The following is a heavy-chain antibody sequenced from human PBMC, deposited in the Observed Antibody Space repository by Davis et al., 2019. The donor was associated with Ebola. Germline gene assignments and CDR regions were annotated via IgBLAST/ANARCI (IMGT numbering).Heavy chain of an antibody. CDR3: ARGGDSSGYYYSWFDP. CDR2: IDWDDDK. CDR1: GFSLSTSGMC. D-gene: IGHD3-22*01. J-gene: IGHJ5*02. V-gene: IGHV2-70*01. Sequence: SGPTLVKPTQTLTLTCTFSGFSLSTSGMCVSWIRQPPGKALEWLALIDWDDDKYYSTSLKTRLTISKDTSKNQVVLTMTNMDPVDTATYYCARGGDSSGYYYSWFDPWGQGTLVTVSS.